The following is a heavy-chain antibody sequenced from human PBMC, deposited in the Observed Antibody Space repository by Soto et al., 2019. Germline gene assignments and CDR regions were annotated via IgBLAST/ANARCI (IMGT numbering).Heavy chain of an antibody. Sequence: ASVKVSCKASGGTFSSYAISWVRQAPGQGLEWMGGIIPIFGTANYAQKFQGRVTITADESTSTAYMELSSLRSEDTAVYYCARLEQVDTAMEVDYWGQGTLVTVSS. J-gene: IGHJ4*02. D-gene: IGHD5-18*01. CDR1: GGTFSSYA. V-gene: IGHV1-69*13. CDR2: IIPIFGTA. CDR3: ARLEQVDTAMEVDY.